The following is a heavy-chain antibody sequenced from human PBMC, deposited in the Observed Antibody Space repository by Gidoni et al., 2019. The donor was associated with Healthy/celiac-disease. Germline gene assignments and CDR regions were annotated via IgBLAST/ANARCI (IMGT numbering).Heavy chain of an antibody. D-gene: IGHD5-18*01. CDR3: ARVDTAMVTFAEYFQY. J-gene: IGHJ1*01. Sequence: QVQLVESGGGVVQPGRSLRLSCAASGFTFSSYTMHWFRPAPGKWREWVAVISYDGSNKYYADAVKGRFTISRENSKNTLYLQMNSLRAEDTAVYYWARVDTAMVTFAEYFQYWGQGTLVTVSS. V-gene: IGHV3-30-3*01. CDR1: GFTFSSYT. CDR2: ISYDGSNK.